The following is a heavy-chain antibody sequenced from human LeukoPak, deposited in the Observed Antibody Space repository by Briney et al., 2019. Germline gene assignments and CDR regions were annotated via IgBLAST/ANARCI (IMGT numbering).Heavy chain of an antibody. CDR3: ARGNAFDI. V-gene: IGHV4-34*01. CDR2: INHSGST. CDR1: SGSFSGYY. Sequence: SETLSLTCAVYSGSFSGYYWNWIRQPPGKGLEWIGEINHSGSTNYNPSLKSRVTISLDTSKNQFSLKLSSVTAADTAVYYCARGNAFDIWGQGTMVTVSS. J-gene: IGHJ3*02.